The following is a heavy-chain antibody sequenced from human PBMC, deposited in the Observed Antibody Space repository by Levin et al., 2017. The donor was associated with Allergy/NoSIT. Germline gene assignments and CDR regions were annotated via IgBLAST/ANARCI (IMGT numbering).Heavy chain of an antibody. D-gene: IGHD3-10*01. J-gene: IGHJ4*02. CDR1: GFTFSSHW. Sequence: GESLKISCAASGFTFSSHWMSWVRQAPGKGLEWVANINQEGSEKYYVDSVKGRLTVSRDNAKNSLYLQMNSLRVEDTAVYYCARDGVDAGVYFDYWGQGTLVTASS. CDR3: ARDGVDAGVYFDY. V-gene: IGHV3-7*01. CDR2: INQEGSEK.